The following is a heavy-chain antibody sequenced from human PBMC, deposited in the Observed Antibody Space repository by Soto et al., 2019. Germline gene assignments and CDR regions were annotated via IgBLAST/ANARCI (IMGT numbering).Heavy chain of an antibody. CDR3: ARGAPRYGSGSYYKGSVATTRYYFDY. J-gene: IGHJ4*02. CDR2: IYYSDSAIT. Sequence: SETLSLTCTVSGGSVSGYHWSWLRQPPGKRLEWIGFIYYSDSAITNYNPSLESRVTISVDTSKNQFPLKVSSVTAADTAVYYCARGAPRYGSGSYYKGSVATTRYYFDYWGQGTLVTVSS. CDR1: GGSVSGYH. D-gene: IGHD3-10*01. V-gene: IGHV4-59*02.